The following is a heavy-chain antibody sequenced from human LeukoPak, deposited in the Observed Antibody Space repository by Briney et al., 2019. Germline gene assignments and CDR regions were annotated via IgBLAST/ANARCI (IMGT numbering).Heavy chain of an antibody. CDR2: IWYDGSNK. J-gene: IGHJ4*02. CDR3: AREGYCSGGSCFPYFGY. D-gene: IGHD2-15*01. V-gene: IGHV3-33*01. Sequence: PGGSLRLSCAASGFTFSSYGMHWVRQAPGKGLEWVAVIWYDGSNKYYADSVKGRFTISRDNSKNTLYLQMNSLRAEDTAVYYCAREGYCSGGSCFPYFGYWGQGTLVTVSS. CDR1: GFTFSSYG.